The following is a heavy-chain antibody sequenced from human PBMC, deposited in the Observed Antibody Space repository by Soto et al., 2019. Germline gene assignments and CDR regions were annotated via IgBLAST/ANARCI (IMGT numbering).Heavy chain of an antibody. D-gene: IGHD4-4*01. Sequence: PGGSLRLSCAASGFTFSNAWMSWVRQAPGKGLEWVGRIKSKTDGGTTDYAAPVKGRFTISRDDSKNTLYLQMNSLRAEDTAVYYCAKDMFDDYSNFDYYYGMDVWGQGTTVTVSS. V-gene: IGHV3-15*01. J-gene: IGHJ6*02. CDR3: AKDMFDDYSNFDYYYGMDV. CDR2: IKSKTDGGTT. CDR1: GFTFSNAW.